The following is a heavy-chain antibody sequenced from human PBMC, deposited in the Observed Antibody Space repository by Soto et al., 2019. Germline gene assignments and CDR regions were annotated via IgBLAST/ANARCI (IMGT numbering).Heavy chain of an antibody. CDR2: INPNSGGT. CDR3: AREGPSYSNYGLGYYYYMDV. Sequence: ASVKVSCKASGYTFTGYYMHWVRQAPGQGLEWMGWINPNSGGTNYAQKFQGWVTMTRDTSISTAYMELSRLRSDDTAVYYCAREGPSYSNYGLGYYYYMDVWGKGTTVTVSS. J-gene: IGHJ6*03. D-gene: IGHD4-4*01. V-gene: IGHV1-2*04. CDR1: GYTFTGYY.